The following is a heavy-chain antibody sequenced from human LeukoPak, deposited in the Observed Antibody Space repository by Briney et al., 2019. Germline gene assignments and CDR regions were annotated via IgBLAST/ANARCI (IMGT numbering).Heavy chain of an antibody. J-gene: IGHJ6*03. D-gene: IGHD6-13*01. CDR3: ARRTSSSWIAPELYYYYYMDV. V-gene: IGHV4-4*09. Sequence: PSETLSLTCTVSGGSISSYYWSWIRQPPGKGLVWIGYIYTSGSTNYNPSLKSRVTISVDTSKNQFSLKLSSVTAADTAVYYCARRTSSSWIAPELYYYYYMDVWGKGTTVTVSS. CDR2: IYTSGST. CDR1: GGSISSYY.